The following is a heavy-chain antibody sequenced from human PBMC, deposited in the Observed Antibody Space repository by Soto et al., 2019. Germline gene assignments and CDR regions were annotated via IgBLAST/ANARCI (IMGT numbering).Heavy chain of an antibody. V-gene: IGHV3-21*01. D-gene: IGHD1-26*01. Sequence: GGSLRLSCAVSGFTFSSYTMNWVRQAPGKGLEWVSSISSSSSYMYYGDSLKGRFTISRDNAKNSLYLQMNSLRAEDTAVYYCARELKGGSYPFDCWGQGTLVTVSS. CDR3: ARELKGGSYPFDC. J-gene: IGHJ4*02. CDR1: GFTFSSYT. CDR2: ISSSSSYM.